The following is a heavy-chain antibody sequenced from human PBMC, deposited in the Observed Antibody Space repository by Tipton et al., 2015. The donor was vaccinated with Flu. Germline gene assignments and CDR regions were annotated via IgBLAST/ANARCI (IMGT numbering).Heavy chain of an antibody. V-gene: IGHV3-48*03. Sequence: SLRLSCAASGFTFSSYEMNWVRQAPGKGLEWVSCISSSASTIYYADSVRGRFTISRDNAKNSLSLQMNSLKAEDTAVYYCARDLLGYYYYGMDVWGQGTTVTVSS. J-gene: IGHJ6*02. CDR1: GFTFSSYE. D-gene: IGHD2-8*02. CDR2: ISSSASTI. CDR3: ARDLLGYYYYGMDV.